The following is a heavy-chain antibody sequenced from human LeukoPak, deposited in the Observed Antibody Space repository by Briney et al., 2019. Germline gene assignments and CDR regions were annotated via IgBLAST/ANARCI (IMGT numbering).Heavy chain of an antibody. V-gene: IGHV3-23*01. Sequence: GGSLRLSCAASGFTFSSYAMSWVRQAPGKGLEWVSAISGSGGSTYYADSVKGRFTISRDNSKNTLYLQMNSLRAEDTAVYYCARNPPKYDILTGYYMGYFDYWGQGTLVTVSS. J-gene: IGHJ4*02. CDR1: GFTFSSYA. CDR3: ARNPPKYDILTGYYMGYFDY. D-gene: IGHD3-9*01. CDR2: ISGSGGST.